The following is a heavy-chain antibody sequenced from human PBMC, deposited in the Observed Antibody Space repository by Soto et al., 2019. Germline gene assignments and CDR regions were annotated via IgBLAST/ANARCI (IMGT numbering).Heavy chain of an antibody. CDR2: IYVSGST. CDR1: GGSISSGAYY. Sequence: SETLSLTCTVSGGSISSGAYYWSWLRQPPGKGLEWMVYIYVSGSTYYNPSLKSRVTISVDTSKNQLSLKLSSVTAADTAVYFCARRSLMMFGGPIIVLYLWGPGTLVTRFS. CDR3: ARRSLMMFGGPIIVLYL. J-gene: IGHJ4*02. V-gene: IGHV4-30-4*01. D-gene: IGHD3-16*01.